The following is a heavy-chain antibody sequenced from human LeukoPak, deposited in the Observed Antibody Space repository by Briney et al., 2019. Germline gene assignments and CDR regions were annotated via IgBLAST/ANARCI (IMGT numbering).Heavy chain of an antibody. Sequence: PSETLSLTCTVSGGSISSYYWSWIRQPPGKGLEWIGYIYYSGSTNYNPSLKSRVTISVDTSKNQFSLKLSSVTAADTAVYYCARRYSYAPTGAFDIWGQGTMVTVSS. CDR3: ARRYSYAPTGAFDI. CDR2: IYYSGST. D-gene: IGHD5-18*01. J-gene: IGHJ3*02. CDR1: GGSISSYY. V-gene: IGHV4-59*12.